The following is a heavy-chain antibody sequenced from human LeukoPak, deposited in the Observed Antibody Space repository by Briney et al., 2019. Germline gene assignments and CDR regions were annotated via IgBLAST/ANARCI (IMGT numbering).Heavy chain of an antibody. D-gene: IGHD3-9*01. CDR2: ISASGTA. J-gene: IGHJ4*02. CDR1: GFTFSSFG. V-gene: IGHV3-23*01. CDR3: AKARVTTGYYMQVDY. Sequence: PGRSLRLSCAASGFTFSSFGMHWVRQAPGKGLEWVSVISASGTAHYAESVKGRFTISRDNSKNAVYLQMSSLRAEDTAVYYCAKARVTTGYYMQVDYWGQGTLVTVSS.